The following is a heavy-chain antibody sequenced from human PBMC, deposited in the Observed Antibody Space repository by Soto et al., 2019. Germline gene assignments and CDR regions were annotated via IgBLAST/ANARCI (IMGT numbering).Heavy chain of an antibody. Sequence: RGSLRLSCSASGFTFSSYAMHWFRQAPGKGLEWVAVISYDGSNKYYADSVKGRFTISRDNSKNTLYLQMNSLRAEDTAVYYCARDADAFDIWGQGTMVTVSS. CDR2: ISYDGSNK. CDR1: GFTFSSYA. V-gene: IGHV3-30-3*01. CDR3: ARDADAFDI. J-gene: IGHJ3*02.